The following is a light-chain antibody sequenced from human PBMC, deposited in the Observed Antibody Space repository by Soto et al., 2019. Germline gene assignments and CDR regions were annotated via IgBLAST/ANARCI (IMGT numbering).Light chain of an antibody. V-gene: IGLV1-40*01. J-gene: IGLJ1*01. CDR3: QSYASSPSANFV. CDR1: SSNIGAGYD. Sequence: QSVLTQPPSVSGAPAQRVTISCTGSSSNIGAGYDVHWYLQLPGAAPKLLIYGNTNRPSGVPDRFSGSKSGTSASLAITGLRAEDEADYYCQSYASSPSANFVFGTGTKVTVL. CDR2: GNT.